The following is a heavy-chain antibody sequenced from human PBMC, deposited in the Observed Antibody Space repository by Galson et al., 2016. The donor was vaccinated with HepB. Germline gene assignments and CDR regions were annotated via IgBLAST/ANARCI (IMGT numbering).Heavy chain of an antibody. D-gene: IGHD6-19*01. V-gene: IGHV3-43*01. J-gene: IGHJ1*01. CDR1: GFTFSSYS. CDR2: INWNGDST. CDR3: AKGVALWYSSGWGERYFQH. Sequence: SLRLSCAASGFTFSSYSMHWVRQVPGKGLEWVSCINWNGDSTYYADSVKGRFTISRDNKKNSLYLQMNSLRTEDTALYYCAKGVALWYSSGWGERYFQHWGQGTLVTVSS.